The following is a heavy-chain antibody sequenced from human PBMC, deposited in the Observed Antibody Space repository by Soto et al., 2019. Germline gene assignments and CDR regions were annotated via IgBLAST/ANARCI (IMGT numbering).Heavy chain of an antibody. CDR3: ARGRYGDY. J-gene: IGHJ4*02. Sequence: QVHLVQSGAEVKKPGASVKVSCKGSGYTFTSYGITWVRQAPGQGLEWMGWISAHNGNTNYAQKFQGRDTVTRDTSTSTAYMELRSLRSDDTAVYYCARGRYGDYWGQGALVTVSS. CDR2: ISAHNGNT. V-gene: IGHV1-18*01. CDR1: GYTFTSYG. D-gene: IGHD1-1*01.